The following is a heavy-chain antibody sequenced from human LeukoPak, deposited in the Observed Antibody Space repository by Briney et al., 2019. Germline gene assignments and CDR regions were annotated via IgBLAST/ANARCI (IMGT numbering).Heavy chain of an antibody. CDR2: ITGSSGTT. J-gene: IGHJ4*02. D-gene: IGHD3-3*01. Sequence: GGSLRLSCAASGFTFSSYAMGWVRQAPGKGLEWVSTITGSSGTTYYADSVKGRFTISRDNSKNTLYLQMNGLRAEDTAVYCRAKWSGTDRTFDCWGQGTLVTVSS. CDR3: AKWSGTDRTFDC. V-gene: IGHV3-23*01. CDR1: GFTFSSYA.